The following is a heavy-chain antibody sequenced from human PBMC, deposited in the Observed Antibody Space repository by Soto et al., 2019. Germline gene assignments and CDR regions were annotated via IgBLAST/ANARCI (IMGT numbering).Heavy chain of an antibody. J-gene: IGHJ5*02. D-gene: IGHD3-9*01. CDR3: AGHYDILTGYYP. CDR1: GGTFSSYT. V-gene: IGHV1-69*02. Sequence: QVQLVHSGAEVQKPGSSVKVSCKASGGTFSSYTISWVRQAPGQGLEWMGRISPILGIANYAQKFQGIVTITADKSTSTAYMELSSLRSEDTAVYYCAGHYDILTGYYPWGQGTLVTVSS. CDR2: ISPILGIA.